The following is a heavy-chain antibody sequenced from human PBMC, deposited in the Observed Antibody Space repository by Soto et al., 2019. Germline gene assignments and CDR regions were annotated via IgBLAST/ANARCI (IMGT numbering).Heavy chain of an antibody. CDR1: GVSISGYY. CDR3: ASDQINQNVFDF. Sequence: WETLSLTCSVAGVSISGYYWTWIRQTAGKGLEWIGRMYISGSTNYNPSLKSRATMSIDTSKNYFSLKLRSVTAADTAVYYCASDQINQNVFDFWGQGTMVTVSS. CDR2: MYISGST. J-gene: IGHJ3*01. V-gene: IGHV4-4*07.